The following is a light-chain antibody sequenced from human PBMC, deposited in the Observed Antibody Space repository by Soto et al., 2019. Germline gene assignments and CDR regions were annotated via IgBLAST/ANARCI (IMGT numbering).Light chain of an antibody. CDR1: QSISDS. CDR3: QQYNGYSRT. Sequence: DIQMTQSPSTLSPSVGDRVTITCRASQSISDSLAWYQQKPGKAPYLLISDASSLERGVPSRFSGSGSGTEFNLTISSMQPDDVANYYCQQYNGYSRTFGQGTKVE. CDR2: DAS. J-gene: IGKJ1*01. V-gene: IGKV1-5*01.